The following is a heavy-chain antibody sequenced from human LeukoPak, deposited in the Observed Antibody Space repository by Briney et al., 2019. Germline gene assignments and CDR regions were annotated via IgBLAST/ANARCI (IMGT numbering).Heavy chain of an antibody. Sequence: GGSLRLSCAASGFTVSSNYMSWVRQAPGKGLEWVSVIYSGGSTYYADSVKGRFTISRDNSKNTLYLQMNSLRAEDTAVYYCARGSGWYGGYFDYWGQGTLVTVSS. CDR1: GFTVSSNY. J-gene: IGHJ4*02. V-gene: IGHV3-66*01. CDR3: ARGSGWYGGYFDY. D-gene: IGHD6-19*01. CDR2: IYSGGST.